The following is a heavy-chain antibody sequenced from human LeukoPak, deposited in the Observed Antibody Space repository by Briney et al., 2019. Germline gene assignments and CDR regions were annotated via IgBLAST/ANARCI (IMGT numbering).Heavy chain of an antibody. D-gene: IGHD2-2*01. V-gene: IGHV3-48*04. CDR2: ISSSSSTI. CDR3: ARRIRVAVPATALGAFDI. CDR1: GFTFSSYS. J-gene: IGHJ3*02. Sequence: PGGSLRLSCAGSGFTFSSYSMKWVRQAPGKGLEWVSYISSSSSTIYYADSVKGRFTISRDNAKNSLYLQMNSLRAEDTAAYYCARRIRVAVPATALGAFDIWGQGTMVTVSS.